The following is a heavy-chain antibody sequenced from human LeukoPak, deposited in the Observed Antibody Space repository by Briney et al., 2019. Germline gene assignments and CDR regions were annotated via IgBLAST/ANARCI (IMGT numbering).Heavy chain of an antibody. CDR2: INHSGST. J-gene: IGHJ4*02. CDR3: ARGRRGVLEN. V-gene: IGHV4-34*01. Sequence: SETLSLTCAVYGGSFSGYYWSWVRQPPGKGLEWIGEINHSGSTNYNPSLKSRVTISVDTSKNQFSLKLSSVTAADTAVYYCARGRRGVLENWGQGTLVTVSS. D-gene: IGHD3-10*01. CDR1: GGSFSGYY.